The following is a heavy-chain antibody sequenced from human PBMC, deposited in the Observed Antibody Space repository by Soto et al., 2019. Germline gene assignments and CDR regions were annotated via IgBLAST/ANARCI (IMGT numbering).Heavy chain of an antibody. CDR1: GFTLSANP. J-gene: IGHJ4*02. Sequence: EVQLLESGGGLVQPGGSRRLSCAASGFTLSANPMSWVAKAPGKGLEWVSVIRGRGGSTNYADSVKGRLTISRDNSKKTLYLQMNSLRAEDTAVYYCAKDSGDSSGWFDYWGQGTLVTVSS. V-gene: IGHV3-23*01. CDR2: IRGRGGST. D-gene: IGHD6-19*01. CDR3: AKDSGDSSGWFDY.